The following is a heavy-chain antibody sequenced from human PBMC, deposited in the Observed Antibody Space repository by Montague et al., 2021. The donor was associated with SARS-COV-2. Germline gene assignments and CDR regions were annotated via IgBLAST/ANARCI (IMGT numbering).Heavy chain of an antibody. J-gene: IGHJ6*02. Sequence: SETLSLTCTVSGGAISSGSYYWGWIRQPPGKGLEWIGSIYYSGSTYYNPSLKSRVTISVDTSKNQFSLKLSSVTAADTAVYYCARDTRITMLVVVNRYGMDVWGQGTTVTVSS. D-gene: IGHD3-22*01. CDR2: IYYSGST. CDR1: GGAISSGSYY. V-gene: IGHV4-39*07. CDR3: ARDTRITMLVVVNRYGMDV.